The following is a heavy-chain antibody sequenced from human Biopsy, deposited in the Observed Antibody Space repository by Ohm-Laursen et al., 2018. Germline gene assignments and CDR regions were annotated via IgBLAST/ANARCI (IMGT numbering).Heavy chain of an antibody. CDR3: GNEVHGRDY. V-gene: IGHV4-34*08. Sequence: GTLSLTCAVCGKTFSDYRRNWIRQPPEKGLEWIGQINQAGTTNYNPSLKSRVSISADASKYEFSLRLTSVTAADTAVYLCGNEVHGRDYWGLGAQVTVSS. CDR2: INQAGTT. CDR1: GKTFSDYR. J-gene: IGHJ4*02. D-gene: IGHD2-15*01.